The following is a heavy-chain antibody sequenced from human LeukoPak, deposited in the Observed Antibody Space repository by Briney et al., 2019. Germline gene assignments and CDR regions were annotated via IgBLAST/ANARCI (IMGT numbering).Heavy chain of an antibody. V-gene: IGHV3-23*01. D-gene: IGHD3-3*01. CDR3: AKVRDLWSGYRPVDP. J-gene: IGHJ5*02. Sequence: GGSLRLSCAASGFTFSSYDMSWVRQAPGKGLEWVSAISGSGGSTYYADSVKGRFTVSRDNSKNTLYLQMNSLRAEDTAVYYCAKVRDLWSGYRPVDPWGQGTLVTVSS. CDR1: GFTFSSYD. CDR2: ISGSGGST.